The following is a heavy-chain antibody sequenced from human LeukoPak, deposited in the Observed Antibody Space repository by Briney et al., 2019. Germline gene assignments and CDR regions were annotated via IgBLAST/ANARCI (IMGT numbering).Heavy chain of an antibody. Sequence: SETLSLTCTVSGGSISSSSYYWGWIRQPPGKGLEWIGSIYCSGSTYYNPSLKSRVTISVDTSKNQFSLKLSSVTAADTAVYYCARQGGPYYYYMDVWGKGTTVTVSS. CDR1: GGSISSSSYY. J-gene: IGHJ6*03. D-gene: IGHD1-26*01. CDR3: ARQGGPYYYYMDV. V-gene: IGHV4-39*01. CDR2: IYCSGST.